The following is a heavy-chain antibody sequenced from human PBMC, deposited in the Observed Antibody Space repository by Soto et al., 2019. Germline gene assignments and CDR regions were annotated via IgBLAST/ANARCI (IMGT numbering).Heavy chain of an antibody. D-gene: IGHD3-10*01. Sequence: QVQLVQSGAEVKKPGSSVKVSCKASGGIFSTYASSWLRQAPGQGLEWMGGIIPLFGTPNYAQRFQGRVTITADESTSTAYIELSRLRSEDTAVYYCARDRDDYGSGNYYNRIDFWGQGTLVTVSS. CDR3: ARDRDDYGSGNYYNRIDF. CDR1: GGIFSTYA. V-gene: IGHV1-69*01. J-gene: IGHJ4*02. CDR2: IIPLFGTP.